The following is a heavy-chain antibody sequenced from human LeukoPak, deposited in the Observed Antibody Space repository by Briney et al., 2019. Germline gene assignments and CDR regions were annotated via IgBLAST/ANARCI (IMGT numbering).Heavy chain of an antibody. CDR3: ARGTTIFGVSLSAFDI. CDR1: VYTFTSSG. D-gene: IGHD3-3*01. V-gene: IGHV1-18*01. CDR2: ISPYNGKT. Sequence: ASVKVSCKAAVYTFTSSGISSVRQAPGQGIEWMGWISPYNGKTNYAQNLQGTGTMTTDTSTRTTSMDLRSLRSDGTALYYCARGTTIFGVSLSAFDIWGQGTMLTVSS. J-gene: IGHJ3*02.